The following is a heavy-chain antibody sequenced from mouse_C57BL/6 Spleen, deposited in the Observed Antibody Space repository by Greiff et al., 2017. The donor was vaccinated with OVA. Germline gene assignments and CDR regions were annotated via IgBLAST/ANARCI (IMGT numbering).Heavy chain of an antibody. CDR3: ARSTMVTTDFDY. CDR1: GYAFTNYL. D-gene: IGHD2-2*01. V-gene: IGHV1-54*01. J-gene: IGHJ2*01. Sequence: QVQLKQSGAELVRPGTSVKVSCKASGYAFTNYLIEWVKQRPGQGLEWIGVINPGSGGTNYNEKFKGKATLTADKSSSTAYMQLSSLTSEDSAVYFCARSTMVTTDFDYWGQGTTLTVSS. CDR2: INPGSGGT.